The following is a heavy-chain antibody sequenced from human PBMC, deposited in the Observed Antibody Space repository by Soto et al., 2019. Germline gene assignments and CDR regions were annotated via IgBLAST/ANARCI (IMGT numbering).Heavy chain of an antibody. J-gene: IGHJ6*02. CDR2: MNPNSGNT. Sequence: QVQLEQSGAEVKKPGASVKVSCKASGYTFTSYDINWVRQATGQGLEWMGWMNPNSGNTGYAQKFQGRVTMTRNTSISTAYMELSSLRSEDTAVYYCARGAAAGPFYNYYGMDVWGQGTTVTVSS. CDR3: ARGAAAGPFYNYYGMDV. V-gene: IGHV1-8*01. D-gene: IGHD6-13*01. CDR1: GYTFTSYD.